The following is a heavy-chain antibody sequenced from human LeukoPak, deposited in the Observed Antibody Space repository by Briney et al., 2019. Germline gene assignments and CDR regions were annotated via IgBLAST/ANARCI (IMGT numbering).Heavy chain of an antibody. V-gene: IGHV3-30*03. Sequence: GGSLRLSCAASGFTFSSYGMHWVRQAPGKGLEWVADISYDGSNKYYADSVKGRFTISRDNSKNTLYLQMNSLRAEDTAVYYCAREFRLSHHDAFDIWGQGTMVTVSS. J-gene: IGHJ3*02. D-gene: IGHD2-21*02. CDR3: AREFRLSHHDAFDI. CDR1: GFTFSSYG. CDR2: ISYDGSNK.